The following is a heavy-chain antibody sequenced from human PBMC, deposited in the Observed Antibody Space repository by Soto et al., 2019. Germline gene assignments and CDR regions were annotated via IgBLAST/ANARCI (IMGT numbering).Heavy chain of an antibody. CDR2: IYYSGAT. CDR3: APVGIGTTTVDY. J-gene: IGHJ4*02. CDR1: GGSISSSTYY. V-gene: IGHV4-39*02. Sequence: SETLSLTCLVSGGSISSSTYYWGWIRQPPGKGLEWIGSIYYSGATYYNPSLRSRITISMDRSKNHFSLKLTSVTAADTAIYYCAPVGIGTTTVDYWGQGTLVTVSS. D-gene: IGHD5-12*01.